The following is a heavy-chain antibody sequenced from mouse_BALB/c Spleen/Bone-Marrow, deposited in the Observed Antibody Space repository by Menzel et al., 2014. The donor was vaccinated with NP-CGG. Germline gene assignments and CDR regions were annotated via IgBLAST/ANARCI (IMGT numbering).Heavy chain of an antibody. V-gene: IGHV5-9-3*01. CDR3: ARKSYYDYDGRPWFAY. J-gene: IGHJ3*01. Sequence: EVQLQQSGGGLVKPGGSLKLSCAASGFTFSSYAMSWVRQTPEKRLEWVATISSGGSYTYYPDSVKGRFTISRDNAKNTLYLQMSSLRSEDTAMYYCARKSYYDYDGRPWFAYWGQGTLVTDSA. CDR1: GFTFSSYA. D-gene: IGHD2-4*01. CDR2: ISSGGSYT.